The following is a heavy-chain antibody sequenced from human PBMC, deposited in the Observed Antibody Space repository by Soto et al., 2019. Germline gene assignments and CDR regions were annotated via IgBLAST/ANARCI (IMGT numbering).Heavy chain of an antibody. V-gene: IGHV1-18*04. D-gene: IGHD3-3*02. CDR3: ARDSIFGVVIPMDV. J-gene: IGHJ6*02. CDR2: ISAYNGNT. CDR1: GYTFTSYG. Sequence: AAVKVSCKASGYTFTSYGISWVRQAPGQGLEWMGWISAYNGNTNYAQKLQGRVTMTTDTSTSTAYMELRSLRSDDTAVYYCARDSIFGVVIPMDVWGQGTTVTVSS.